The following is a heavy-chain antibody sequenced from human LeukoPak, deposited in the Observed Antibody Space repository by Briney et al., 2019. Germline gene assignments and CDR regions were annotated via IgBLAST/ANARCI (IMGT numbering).Heavy chain of an antibody. CDR2: ISSSSGYK. Sequence: PSETLSLTCAVSGGSISSSNWWSWVRQAPGKGLEWVSSISSSSGYKYYADSVKGRFTISRDNAKNSLYLQMDSLRAEDAAVYYCARTSGESTAALRAPLDYWGQGTLATVSS. V-gene: IGHV3-21*01. D-gene: IGHD6-6*01. J-gene: IGHJ4*02. CDR1: GGSISSSN. CDR3: ARTSGESTAALRAPLDY.